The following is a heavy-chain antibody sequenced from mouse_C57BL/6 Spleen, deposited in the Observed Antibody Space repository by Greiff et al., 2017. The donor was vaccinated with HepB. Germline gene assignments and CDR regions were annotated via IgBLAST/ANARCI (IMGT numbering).Heavy chain of an antibody. V-gene: IGHV5-4*03. Sequence: EVKLMESGGGLVKPGGSLKLSCAASGFTFSSYAMSWVRQTPEKRLEWVAIISDGGSSTYYPDNVKGRFTISSDNAKNNLYLQMSHLKSEDTAMYYCERDRGLGTGWFAYWGQGTLVTVSS. CDR3: ERDRGLGTGWFAY. CDR1: GFTFSSYA. D-gene: IGHD3-3*01. J-gene: IGHJ3*01. CDR2: ISDGGSST.